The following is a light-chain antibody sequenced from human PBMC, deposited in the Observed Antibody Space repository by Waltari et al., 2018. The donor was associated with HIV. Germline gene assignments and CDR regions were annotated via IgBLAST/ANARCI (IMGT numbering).Light chain of an antibody. V-gene: IGKV1-39*01. CDR2: AAS. CDR3: QQSYSSPNN. Sequence: DIQMTQSPSSLSASLGDRVTITCRASQSISSHFNWYQQKPGEAPKVLIYAASSLRSDVPSRFSGSGSGTEFTLTISSLQLEDFATYFCQQSYSSPNNFGQGT. J-gene: IGKJ2*01. CDR1: QSISSH.